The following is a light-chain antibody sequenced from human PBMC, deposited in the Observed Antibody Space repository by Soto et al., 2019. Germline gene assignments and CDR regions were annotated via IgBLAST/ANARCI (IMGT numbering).Light chain of an antibody. CDR1: SSDPGEYNF. J-gene: IGLJ1*01. V-gene: IGLV2-14*03. Sequence: QSVLTQPASVSGSPGQSITISCTGTSSDPGEYNFVSWYQQHPGKAPQLIIYAVTNRPSGVSNRFSGSKSGYTASLTISGLQAEDEADYYCSSYTRNIPYVFGTGTKVTVL. CDR3: SSYTRNIPYV. CDR2: AVT.